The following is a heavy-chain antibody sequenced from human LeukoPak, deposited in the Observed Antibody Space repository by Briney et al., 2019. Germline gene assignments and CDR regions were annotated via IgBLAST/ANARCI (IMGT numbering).Heavy chain of an antibody. D-gene: IGHD3-22*01. CDR3: ARDYYDSRGEVLDI. Sequence: PSETLSLTCTVSGDSIGSHYWSWIRQPPGKGLEWIGYIFYVGSTNYNPSLKSRVTISVDTSKNQFSLKLNSVTAADTAVYYCARDYYDSRGEVLDIWGQGTMVTVSS. J-gene: IGHJ3*02. V-gene: IGHV4-59*11. CDR2: IFYVGST. CDR1: GDSIGSHY.